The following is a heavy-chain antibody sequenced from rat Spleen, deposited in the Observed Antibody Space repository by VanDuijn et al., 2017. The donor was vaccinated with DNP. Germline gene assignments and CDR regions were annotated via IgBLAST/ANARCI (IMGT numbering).Heavy chain of an antibody. CDR3: TRGLRRVYWYFDF. J-gene: IGHJ1*01. CDR1: GYSISSNY. V-gene: IGHV3-1*01. Sequence: EVQLQESGPGLVKPSQSLSLTCSVTGYSISSNYWGWIRRFPGNKMEWMGYINFSGFTDYNPSLKSRVSITRDTSKNQFFLHLNSVTTEDTATYYCTRGLRRVYWYFDFWGPGTMVTVSS. D-gene: IGHD1-11*01. CDR2: INFSGFT.